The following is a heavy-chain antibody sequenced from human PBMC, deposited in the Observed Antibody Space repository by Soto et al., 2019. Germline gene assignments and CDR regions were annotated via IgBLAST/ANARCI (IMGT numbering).Heavy chain of an antibody. CDR1: GFTFSSYW. Sequence: GGSLRLSCAASGFTFSSYWMSWVRQAPGKGLEWVANIKQDGSEKYYVDSVKGRFTISRDNAKNSLYLQMNSLRAEDTAVYYCARILDGDSSGPTPSDYWGQGTLVTVSS. J-gene: IGHJ4*02. D-gene: IGHD6-19*01. V-gene: IGHV3-7*01. CDR3: ARILDGDSSGPTPSDY. CDR2: IKQDGSEK.